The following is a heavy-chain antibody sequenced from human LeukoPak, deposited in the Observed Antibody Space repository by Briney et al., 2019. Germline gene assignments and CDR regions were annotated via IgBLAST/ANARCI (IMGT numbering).Heavy chain of an antibody. CDR1: GYTFTGYY. D-gene: IGHD1-20*01. CDR3: VPTNWNDFYFDY. Sequence: ASVKVSCKASGYTFTGYYMHWVRQAPGQGLEWMGWINPNSGGTNYAEKFQGRVTMTRDTSISTAYMELSRLRSDDTAVYYCVPTNWNDFYFDYWGQGTLVTVSS. J-gene: IGHJ4*02. V-gene: IGHV1-2*02. CDR2: INPNSGGT.